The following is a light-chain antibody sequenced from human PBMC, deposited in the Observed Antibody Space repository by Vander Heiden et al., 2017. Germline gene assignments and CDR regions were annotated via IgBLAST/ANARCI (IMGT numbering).Light chain of an antibody. CDR1: QSVLYSSNNKNY. J-gene: IGKJ3*01. CDR2: WAS. Sequence: DIVMTQSPDSLAVSLGERATINCKSSQSVLYSSNNKNYLAWYQQKPGQPPKLLIYWASTRESGVPDRFSGSGSGTDFTLTISSLQAEDVAVYYCQQDYSTPRTFGHGTKVDIK. CDR3: QQDYSTPRT. V-gene: IGKV4-1*01.